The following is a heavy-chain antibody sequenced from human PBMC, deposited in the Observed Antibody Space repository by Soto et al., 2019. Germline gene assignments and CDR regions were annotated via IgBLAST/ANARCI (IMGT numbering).Heavy chain of an antibody. CDR2: ISSSSSYI. D-gene: IGHD2-2*02. J-gene: IGHJ6*02. CDR3: ARGRIVVVPAAILHYGMDV. CDR1: GFTFSSYS. V-gene: IGHV3-21*01. Sequence: EGSLRLSCAASGFTFSSYSMNWVRQAPGKGLEWVSSISSSSSYIYYADSVKGRFTISRDNAKNSLYLQMNSLRAEDTAVYYCARGRIVVVPAAILHYGMDVWGQGTTVTVSS.